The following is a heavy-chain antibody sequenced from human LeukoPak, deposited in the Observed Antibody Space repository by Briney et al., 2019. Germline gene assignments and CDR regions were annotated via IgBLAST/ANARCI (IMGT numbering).Heavy chain of an antibody. V-gene: IGHV3-33*01. J-gene: IGHJ3*02. D-gene: IGHD3-22*01. CDR1: GFTFSSYG. CDR3: ARGRITMIVVGAFDI. Sequence: GGSLRLSCAASGFTFSSYGMRWVRQAPGKGREWVAVIWYDGSNKYYADSVKGRFTISRDNSKNTLYLQMNSLRAEDTAVYYCARGRITMIVVGAFDIWGQGTMVTVSS. CDR2: IWYDGSNK.